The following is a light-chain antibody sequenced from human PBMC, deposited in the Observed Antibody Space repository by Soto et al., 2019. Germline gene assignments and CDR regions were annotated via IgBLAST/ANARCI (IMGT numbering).Light chain of an antibody. J-gene: IGLJ3*02. CDR3: QTWVTGLWV. CDR1: TGHSTYA. Sequence: QPVLTQSPSASASLGASVKLTCTLSTGHSTYAIAWHQQQPEKGPRYLMKLNSDGSHTRGDGIPDRFSGSSSGAERYLTISSLLSEDEADYYCQTWVTGLWVFGGGTKLTVL. CDR2: LNSDGSH. V-gene: IGLV4-69*01.